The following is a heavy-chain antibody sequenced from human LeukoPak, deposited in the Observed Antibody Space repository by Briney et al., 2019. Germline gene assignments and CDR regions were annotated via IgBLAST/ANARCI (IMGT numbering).Heavy chain of an antibody. CDR2: ISAYNGNT. J-gene: IGHJ5*02. CDR3: ARELKLGYCSGGSCYSGWFDP. V-gene: IGHV1-18*01. Sequence: AASVKVSCKASGYTFTSYGISWVRQAPGQGLEWMVWISAYNGNTNYAQKLQGRVTMTTDTSTSTAYMELRSLRSDDTAVYYCARELKLGYCSGGSCYSGWFDPWGQGTLVTVSS. CDR1: GYTFTSYG. D-gene: IGHD2-15*01.